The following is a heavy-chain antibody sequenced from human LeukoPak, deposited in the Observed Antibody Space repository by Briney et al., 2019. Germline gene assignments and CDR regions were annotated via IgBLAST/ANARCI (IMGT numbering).Heavy chain of an antibody. CDR3: ARDGWFGELLFHTSNWFDP. Sequence: SETLSLTCTVSGGSISSGSYYWSWIRQPAGKGLEWIGSIYYSGSTYYNPSLKSRVTISVDTSKNQFSLKLSSVTAADTAVYYCARDGWFGELLFHTSNWFDPWGQGTLVTVSS. V-gene: IGHV4-39*07. J-gene: IGHJ5*02. D-gene: IGHD3-10*01. CDR1: GGSISSGSYY. CDR2: IYYSGST.